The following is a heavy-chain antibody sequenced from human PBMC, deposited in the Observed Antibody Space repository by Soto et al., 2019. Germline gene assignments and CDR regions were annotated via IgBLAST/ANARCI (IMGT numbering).Heavy chain of an antibody. J-gene: IGHJ6*02. Sequence: GASLKVSCKAPADTFTSYYIHWVRQAPGHGLEWMGIINPNGGSTRFAQTFQGRITMTTDTSTSTVYMELRSLRSEDTAVYYCARDVGGWELTYYYYGMDVWGQGTTVTVAS. CDR3: ARDVGGWELTYYYYGMDV. D-gene: IGHD1-26*01. V-gene: IGHV1-46*01. CDR1: ADTFTSYY. CDR2: INPNGGST.